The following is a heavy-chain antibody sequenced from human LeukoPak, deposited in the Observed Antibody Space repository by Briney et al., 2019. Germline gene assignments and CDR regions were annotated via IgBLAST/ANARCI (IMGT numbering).Heavy chain of an antibody. CDR2: IYYSGST. CDR1: GGSISSGGYY. J-gene: IGHJ6*02. V-gene: IGHV4-31*03. D-gene: IGHD2/OR15-2a*01. Sequence: KPSQTLSLTCTVSGGSISSGGYYWSWIRQHPGKGLEWIGYIYYSGSTYYNPSLKSRVTISVDTSKNQFSLKLSSVTAADTAVYYCARDLPHLSPEYGMDVWGQGTTVTVSS. CDR3: ARDLPHLSPEYGMDV.